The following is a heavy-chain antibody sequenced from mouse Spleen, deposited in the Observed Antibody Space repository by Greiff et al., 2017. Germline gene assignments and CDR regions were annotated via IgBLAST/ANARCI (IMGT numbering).Heavy chain of an antibody. J-gene: IGHJ3*01. D-gene: IGHD2-1*01. CDR2: INPSSGYT. CDR1: GYTFTSYT. V-gene: IGHV1-4*01. CDR3: AREEDGNNEGLAY. Sequence: QVQLQQSGAELARPGASVKMSCKASGYTFTSYTMHWVKQRPGQGLEWIGYINPSSGYTKYNQKFKDKATLTADKSSSTAYMQLSSLTSEDSAVYYCAREEDGNNEGLAYWGQGTLVTVSA.